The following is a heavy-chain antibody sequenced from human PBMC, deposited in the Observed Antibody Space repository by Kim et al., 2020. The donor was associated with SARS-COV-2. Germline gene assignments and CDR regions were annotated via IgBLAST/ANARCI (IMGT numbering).Heavy chain of an antibody. J-gene: IGHJ6*02. V-gene: IGHV4-59*01. D-gene: IGHD3-10*01. CDR3: ARDLSSRGPRGMDV. Sequence: YNHSLKSRVTRSLDTSKKQFFLKLTSVTAADTGVYYCARDLSSRGPRGMDVWGQGTTVTVSS.